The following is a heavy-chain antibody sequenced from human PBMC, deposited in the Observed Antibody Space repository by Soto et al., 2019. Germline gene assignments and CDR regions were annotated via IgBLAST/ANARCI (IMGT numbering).Heavy chain of an antibody. CDR2: IYYSGST. CDR3: ARDKSKYRGYDYGAFDI. J-gene: IGHJ3*02. V-gene: IGHV4-31*03. Sequence: PSEILSLTCTVSGGSISSGGYYWSWIRQHPGKGLEWIGYIYYSGSTYYNPSLKSRVTISVDTSKNQFSLKLSSVTAADTAVYYCARDKSKYRGYDYGAFDIWGQGTMVTVSS. D-gene: IGHD5-12*01. CDR1: GGSISSGGYY.